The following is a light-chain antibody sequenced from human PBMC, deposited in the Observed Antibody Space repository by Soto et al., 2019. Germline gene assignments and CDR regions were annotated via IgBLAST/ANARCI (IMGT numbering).Light chain of an antibody. CDR3: QQYGSSPGT. CDR1: QSVSSSY. Sequence: EIVLTQSPGTLSLSPGERATLSCRASQSVSSSYLAWYQQKPGQAPRLLIYGASSRATGIPDRFSGSGCGTDFTLTNSRLEPEDFAVYYCQQYGSSPGTFGQGTKVEIK. V-gene: IGKV3-20*01. CDR2: GAS. J-gene: IGKJ1*01.